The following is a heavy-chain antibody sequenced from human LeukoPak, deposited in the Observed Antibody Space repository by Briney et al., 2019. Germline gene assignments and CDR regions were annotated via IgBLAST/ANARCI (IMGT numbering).Heavy chain of an antibody. J-gene: IGHJ5*02. CDR2: INPDSGGA. Sequence: ASVKVSCKASGDTFTGYYMHWVRQAPGQGLEWMGWINPDSGGAEYAQKFQGRVTTTRDTSITTAYMELSRLRSDDTAVYYCAREGWYTGNPLRGNWFDPWGQGTLVTVSS. V-gene: IGHV1-2*02. CDR3: AREGWYTGNPLRGNWFDP. D-gene: IGHD1-26*01. CDR1: GDTFTGYY.